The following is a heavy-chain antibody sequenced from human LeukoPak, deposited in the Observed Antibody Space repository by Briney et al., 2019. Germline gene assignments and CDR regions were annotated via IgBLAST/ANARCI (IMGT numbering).Heavy chain of an antibody. Sequence: SVKVSCKASGYTFTGYYMHWVRQAPGQGPEWMGGIIPIFGTANYAQKFQGRVTITADKSTSTAYMELSSLRSEDTAVYYCASDNGNDYGGSPHRNPWAYWGQGTLVTVSS. J-gene: IGHJ4*02. CDR1: GYTFTGYY. CDR3: ASDNGNDYGGSPHRNPWAY. D-gene: IGHD4-23*01. CDR2: IIPIFGTA. V-gene: IGHV1-69*06.